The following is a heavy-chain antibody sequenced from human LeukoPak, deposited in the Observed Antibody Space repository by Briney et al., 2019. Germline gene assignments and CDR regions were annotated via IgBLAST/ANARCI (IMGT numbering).Heavy chain of an antibody. Sequence: GASVKVSCKASGYTFIHYLHWVRQARGQGLEWMGRIDGETGNTRYAQNFQGRVSMTRDTSTSTVYMELSSLRFEDTAVYYCARDPGGNYFGPGTHFAYWGQGALVTVSS. CDR3: ARDPGGNYFGPGTHFAY. V-gene: IGHV1-46*01. J-gene: IGHJ4*02. CDR1: GYTFIHY. CDR2: IDGETGNT. D-gene: IGHD3-10*01.